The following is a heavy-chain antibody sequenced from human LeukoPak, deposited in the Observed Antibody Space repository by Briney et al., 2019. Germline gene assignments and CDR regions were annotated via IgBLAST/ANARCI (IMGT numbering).Heavy chain of an antibody. D-gene: IGHD1-26*01. CDR2: IKSKTDGGTT. CDR3: TTAAPWWELLLFDAFDI. CDR1: GFTFSNAW. Sequence: TGGSLRLYCAASGFTFSNAWMSWVRQAPGKGLEWVGRIKSKTDGGTTDYAAPVKGRFTISRDDSKNTLYLQMNSLKTEDTAVYYCTTAAPWWELLLFDAFDIWGQGTMVTVSS. J-gene: IGHJ3*02. V-gene: IGHV3-15*01.